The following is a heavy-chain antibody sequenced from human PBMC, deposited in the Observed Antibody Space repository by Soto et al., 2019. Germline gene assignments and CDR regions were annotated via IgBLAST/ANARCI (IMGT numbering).Heavy chain of an antibody. CDR3: ARGSVRFFEAV. D-gene: IGHD3-3*01. J-gene: IGHJ6*04. Sequence: XSLRLSFAASGFTFISYSMDWVPQAPGKGLEWVSSISSSSSYIYYADSVKGRFTIYRDNAKNSLYLQMNSLRADDTAVYYCARGSVRFFEAVWGKGTMVTVSS. CDR2: ISSSSSYI. V-gene: IGHV3-21*01. CDR1: GFTFISYS.